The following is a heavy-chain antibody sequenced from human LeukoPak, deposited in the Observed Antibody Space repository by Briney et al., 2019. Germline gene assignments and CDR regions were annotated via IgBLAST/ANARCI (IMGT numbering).Heavy chain of an antibody. J-gene: IGHJ6*03. Sequence: ASVKVSCKASGYTFTSYDINWVRQATGQGREWMGWMNPNSGNTGYAQKFQGRVTMTRNTSISTAYMELSSLRSEDTAVYYCARVFLGYSYGYIYYYYYMDVWGKGTTVTISS. D-gene: IGHD5-18*01. CDR1: GYTFTSYD. CDR3: ARVFLGYSYGYIYYYYYMDV. CDR2: MNPNSGNT. V-gene: IGHV1-8*01.